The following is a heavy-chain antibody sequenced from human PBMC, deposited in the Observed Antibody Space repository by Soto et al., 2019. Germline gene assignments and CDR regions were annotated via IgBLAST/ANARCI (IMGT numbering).Heavy chain of an antibody. J-gene: IGHJ6*02. V-gene: IGHV3-11*01. CDR3: ARDHYYGSGSYSHYYYGMDV. CDR2: ISSSGSII. CDR1: GFTFSDYY. Sequence: PGGSLRLSCAASGFTFSDYYMSWIRQAPGKGLEWVSYISSSGSIIYYADSVKGRFTISRDNAKNSLYLQMNSLRAEDTAVYYCARDHYYGSGSYSHYYYGMDVWGQGTTVTVSS. D-gene: IGHD3-10*01.